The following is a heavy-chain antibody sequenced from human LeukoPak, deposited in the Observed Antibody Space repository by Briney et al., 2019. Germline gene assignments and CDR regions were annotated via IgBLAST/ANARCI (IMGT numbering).Heavy chain of an antibody. CDR1: GFTFSSYA. D-gene: IGHD3-10*01. V-gene: IGHV3-30-3*01. CDR3: ARAPIYGSGSYGFDP. Sequence: GGSLSLSCAASGFTFSSYAMHWARQAPGKGLEWVAVISYDGSNKYYADSVKGRFPISRDNSKNTLYLQMNSLRAEDTAVYYCARAPIYGSGSYGFDPWGQGTLVTVSS. CDR2: ISYDGSNK. J-gene: IGHJ5*02.